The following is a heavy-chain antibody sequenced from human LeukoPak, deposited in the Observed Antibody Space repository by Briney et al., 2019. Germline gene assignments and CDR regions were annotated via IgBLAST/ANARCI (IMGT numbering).Heavy chain of an antibody. D-gene: IGHD1-26*01. J-gene: IGHJ6*02. V-gene: IGHV4-39*07. CDR3: ARGGVGAPYYYYYYGMDV. CDR2: IYYSGST. CDR1: GGSISSSSYY. Sequence: PSETLSLTCTVSGGSISSSSYYWGWIRQPPGKGLEWIGSIYYSGSTNYNPSLKSRVTISVDTSKNQFSLKLSSVTAADTAVYYCARGGVGAPYYYYYYGMDVWGQGTTVTVSS.